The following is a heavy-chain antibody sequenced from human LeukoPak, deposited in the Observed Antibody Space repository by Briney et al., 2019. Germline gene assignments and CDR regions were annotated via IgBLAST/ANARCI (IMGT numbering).Heavy chain of an antibody. CDR2: IYYSGST. D-gene: IGHD4-23*01. J-gene: IGHJ4*02. CDR3: ARTSVVGYYFDY. Sequence: SETLSLTCTVSGGSISSYYWSWIRQPPGKGLEWIGYIYYSGSTNYNPSLKSRVTISVDTSKNQFSLKLSSVTAADTAVYYCARTSVVGYYFDYWGQGTLVTVSS. CDR1: GGSISSYY. V-gene: IGHV4-59*01.